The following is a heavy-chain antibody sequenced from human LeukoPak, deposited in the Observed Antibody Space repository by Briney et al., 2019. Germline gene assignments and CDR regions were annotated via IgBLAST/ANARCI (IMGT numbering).Heavy chain of an antibody. V-gene: IGHV3-21*01. J-gene: IGHJ4*02. CDR2: ISSSSSDI. Sequence: WETLSLTCAVYGGSFSGYYWSWIRQPPGKELEWVSSISSSSSDIYYADSVKGGFTISRDNAKNSLYLQMNRLRAADTPVYYCARGPYSGYGGGGFDYWGQGTLVTVSS. CDR1: GGSFSGYY. CDR3: ARGPYSGYGGGGFDY. D-gene: IGHD5-12*01.